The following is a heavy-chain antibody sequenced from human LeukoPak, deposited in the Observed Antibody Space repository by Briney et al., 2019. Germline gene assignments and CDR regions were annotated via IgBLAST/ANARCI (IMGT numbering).Heavy chain of an antibody. Sequence: GRSLRLSCAASGFTFSSYGMHWVRQAPGKGLEWVAVISYDGSNKYYADSVKGRFTISRDNSKNTLYLQMNSLKTEDTAVYYCTTEKSGSLGLIAFDIWGQGTMVTVSS. CDR2: ISYDGSNK. D-gene: IGHD1-26*01. CDR1: GFTFSSYG. CDR3: TTEKSGSLGLIAFDI. V-gene: IGHV3-30*03. J-gene: IGHJ3*02.